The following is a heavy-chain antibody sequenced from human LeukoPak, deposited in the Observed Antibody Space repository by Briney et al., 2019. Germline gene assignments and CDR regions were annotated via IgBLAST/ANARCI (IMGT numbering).Heavy chain of an antibody. J-gene: IGHJ4*02. CDR3: ARGPPYYYDSSGYSNLDY. CDR1: GYTFTSYD. Sequence: ASVKVSCKASGYTFTSYDINWVRQATGQGLEWMGWMNPNSGNTGYAQKFQGRVTMTRNTSISTAYMELSSLRSEDTAVYYCARGPPYYYDSSGYSNLDYWGQGTLVTVSS. D-gene: IGHD3-22*01. V-gene: IGHV1-8*01. CDR2: MNPNSGNT.